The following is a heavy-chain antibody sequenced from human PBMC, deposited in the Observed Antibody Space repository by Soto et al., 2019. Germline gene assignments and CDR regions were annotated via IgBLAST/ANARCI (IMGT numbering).Heavy chain of an antibody. CDR3: AKVDIPYSGSYYLDH. CDR2: ISWNNGSI. J-gene: IGHJ4*02. CDR1: GFTFGDYG. V-gene: IGHV3-9*01. D-gene: IGHD1-26*01. Sequence: EVQLVESGGGVVQPGRSLRLSCAASGFTFGDYGMHWVRQVPGKGLEWVSGISWNNGSITYADSVRGRFTISRDNAKNSLYLQMNRLRPEDTALYYCAKVDIPYSGSYYLDHWGQGILVSVSS.